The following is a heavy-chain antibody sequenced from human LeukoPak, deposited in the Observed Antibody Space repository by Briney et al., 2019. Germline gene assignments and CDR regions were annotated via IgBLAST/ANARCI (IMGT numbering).Heavy chain of an antibody. V-gene: IGHV3-21*01. CDR1: GFTFSSYS. J-gene: IGHJ4*02. Sequence: PGGSLRLSCAASGFTFSSYSMNWVRQAPAKGLEWVSSISSSSSYIYYADSVKGRFTISRDNAKNSLYLQMNSLRAEDTAVYYCARDFRDYVAYWGQGTLVTVSS. CDR3: ARDFRDYVAY. CDR2: ISSSSSYI.